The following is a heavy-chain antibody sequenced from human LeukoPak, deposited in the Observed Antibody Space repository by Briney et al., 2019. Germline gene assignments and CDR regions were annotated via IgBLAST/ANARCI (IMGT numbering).Heavy chain of an antibody. J-gene: IGHJ3*02. D-gene: IGHD3-22*01. Sequence: ASVKVSCKASGGTFSSYAISWVRQAPGQGLEWMGRIIPIFGIANYAQKFQGRATITADKSTSTAYMELSSLRSEDTAVYYCARDVHSSGLTFDIWGQGTMVTVSS. CDR3: ARDVHSSGLTFDI. CDR1: GGTFSSYA. V-gene: IGHV1-69*04. CDR2: IIPIFGIA.